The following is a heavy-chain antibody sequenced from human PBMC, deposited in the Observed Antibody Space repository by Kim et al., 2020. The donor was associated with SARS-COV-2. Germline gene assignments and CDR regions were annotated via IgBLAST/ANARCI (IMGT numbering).Heavy chain of an antibody. Sequence: GGSLRLSCAASGFTFSSYAMHWVRQAPGKGLEWVAVISYDGSNKYYADSVKGRFTISRDNSKNTLYLQMNSLRAEDTAVYYCARDLCGGDCYYFFSGVDYWGQGTLVTVSS. CDR2: ISYDGSNK. CDR3: ARDLCGGDCYYFFSGVDY. V-gene: IGHV3-30-3*01. J-gene: IGHJ4*02. D-gene: IGHD2-21*01. CDR1: GFTFSSYA.